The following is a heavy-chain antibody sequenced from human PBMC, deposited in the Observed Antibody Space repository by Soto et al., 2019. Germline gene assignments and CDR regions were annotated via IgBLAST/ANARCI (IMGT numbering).Heavy chain of an antibody. J-gene: IGHJ3*02. D-gene: IGHD3-22*01. Sequence: VASLTISCKVSGYSFTSYWISWVRQMPGKGLEWMGRIDPSYSYTNYSPSFQGHVTISADKSISTAYLQWSSLKASDTAMYYCARHAYYYDSSGYYALGAFDIWGQGTIVTVSS. V-gene: IGHV5-10-1*01. CDR1: GYSFTSYW. CDR3: ARHAYYYDSSGYYALGAFDI. CDR2: IDPSYSYT.